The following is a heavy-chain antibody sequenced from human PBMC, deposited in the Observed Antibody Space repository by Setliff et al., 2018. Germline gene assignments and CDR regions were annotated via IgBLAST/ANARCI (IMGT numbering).Heavy chain of an antibody. CDR3: AREQWLDPPGYYYMDV. Sequence: PSETLSLTCAVYGGSFSGYYWSWIRQPPGKGLEWIGEINHSGSTNYNPSLKSRVTISVDTSKNQFSLKLNSVTAADMAVYYCAREQWLDPPGYYYMDVWAKGTTVTVS. D-gene: IGHD6-19*01. CDR2: INHSGST. J-gene: IGHJ6*03. V-gene: IGHV4-34*01. CDR1: GGSFSGYY.